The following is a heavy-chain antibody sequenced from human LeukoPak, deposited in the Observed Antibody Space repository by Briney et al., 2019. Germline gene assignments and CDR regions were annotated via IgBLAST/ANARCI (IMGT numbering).Heavy chain of an antibody. V-gene: IGHV1-69*13. D-gene: IGHD6-13*01. CDR1: GGTFSSYA. CDR2: IIPIFGTA. Sequence: ASVKVSCKASGGTFSSYAISWVRQAPGQGLEWMGGIIPIFGTANYAQKFQGRVTITADESTSTAYMELSSLRSEDTAVYYCARGEGSSWFDAFDIWGQGTMVTVSS. CDR3: ARGEGSSWFDAFDI. J-gene: IGHJ3*02.